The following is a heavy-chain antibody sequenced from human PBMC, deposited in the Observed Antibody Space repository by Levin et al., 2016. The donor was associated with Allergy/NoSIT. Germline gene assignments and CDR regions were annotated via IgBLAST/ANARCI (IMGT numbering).Heavy chain of an antibody. D-gene: IGHD2-15*01. J-gene: IGHJ6*02. Sequence: WVRQAPGQGLEWMGGIIPIFGTANYAQKFQGRVTITADKSTSTAYMELSSLRSEDTAVYYCARGYCSGGSCYSVRRYYYYGMDVWGQGTTVTVSS. CDR3: ARGYCSGGSCYSVRRYYYYGMDV. CDR2: IIPIFGTA. V-gene: IGHV1-69*06.